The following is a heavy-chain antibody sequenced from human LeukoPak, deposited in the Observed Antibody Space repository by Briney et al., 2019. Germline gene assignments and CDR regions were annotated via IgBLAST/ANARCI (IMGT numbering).Heavy chain of an antibody. V-gene: IGHV3-21*01. CDR1: GFTFSSYS. CDR2: IRSSSNYI. D-gene: IGHD2-2*01. J-gene: IGHJ4*02. Sequence: GGSLRLSCAASGFTFSSYSMNWVRQAPGKGLEWVSSIRSSSNYIYYADSVKGRFTISRDNAKNSLYLQMNSLRAEDTAAYYCARLGYCTSTICYYYDYWGQGTLVTVSS. CDR3: ARLGYCTSTICYYYDY.